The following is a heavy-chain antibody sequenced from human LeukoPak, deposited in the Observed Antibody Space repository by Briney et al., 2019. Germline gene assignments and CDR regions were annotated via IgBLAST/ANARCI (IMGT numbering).Heavy chain of an antibody. CDR2: ISGSGGST. D-gene: IGHD5-12*01. J-gene: IGHJ6*03. CDR3: AKGLVATTLFYMDV. CDR1: GFTFSNYG. V-gene: IGHV3-23*01. Sequence: GGSLRLSCAASGFTFSNYGMSWVRQAPGKGLEWVSSISGSGGSTYYADSVKGRFTISRDNSKNTLYLQMNSLRAEDTAIYYCAKGLVATTLFYMDVWGTGTTVTISS.